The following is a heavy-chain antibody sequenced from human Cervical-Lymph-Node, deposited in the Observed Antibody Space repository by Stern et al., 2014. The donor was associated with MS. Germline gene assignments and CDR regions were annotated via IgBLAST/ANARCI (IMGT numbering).Heavy chain of an antibody. Sequence: VQLVQSGPEVKKPGASVRVPCKASGYTFTMFGLSWVRQAPGQGLEWMGWISPYMSSTNSAEKFQGRVSLTTDTSTDTACMELRNLKSDNTAVYYCARVDYYESSGFFMYWGQGTWSPSRQ. J-gene: IGHJ4*02. V-gene: IGHV1-18*01. D-gene: IGHD3-22*01. CDR1: GYTFTMFG. CDR3: ARVDYYESSGFFMY. CDR2: ISPYMSST.